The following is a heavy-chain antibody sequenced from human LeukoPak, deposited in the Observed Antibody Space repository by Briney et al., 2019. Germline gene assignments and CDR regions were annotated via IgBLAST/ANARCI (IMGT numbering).Heavy chain of an antibody. CDR3: AKNSGYHRLDS. J-gene: IGHJ4*02. Sequence: GGSLRLSCAASGFAFNNFWMTWIRQAPGKGLEWVATISNDESHRQYADSLRGRFTISRDNAKNSLYLQMSSLRADDTAMYYCAKNSGYHRLDSWGQSTVVIVSS. CDR1: GFAFNNFW. V-gene: IGHV3-7*01. CDR2: ISNDESHR. D-gene: IGHD5-12*01.